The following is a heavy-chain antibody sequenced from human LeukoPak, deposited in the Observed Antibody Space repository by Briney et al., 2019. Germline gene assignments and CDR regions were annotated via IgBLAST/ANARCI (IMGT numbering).Heavy chain of an antibody. V-gene: IGHV5-51*01. Sequence: GESLKISCTASGYSFTTYWIGWVRQMPGEGLEWMGIIYPGDSDTRYSPSFQGQVTISADKSISTAYLQWSSLKASDTAMYYCARRRFLEWPAENYYMDVWGKGTTVTVSS. CDR1: GYSFTTYW. CDR2: IYPGDSDT. J-gene: IGHJ6*03. CDR3: ARRRFLEWPAENYYMDV. D-gene: IGHD3-3*01.